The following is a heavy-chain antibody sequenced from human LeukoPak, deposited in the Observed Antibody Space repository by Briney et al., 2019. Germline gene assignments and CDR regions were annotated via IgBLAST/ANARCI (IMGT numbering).Heavy chain of an antibody. CDR3: ATTLYSGIYGDAFDV. V-gene: IGHV3-11*04. CDR1: GFTFSDYY. D-gene: IGHD1-26*01. J-gene: IGHJ3*01. CDR2: ISSSGSTI. Sequence: GGSLRLSCAASGFTFSDYYMSWIRQAPGKGLEWVSYISSSGSTIYYADSVKGRFTISRDNAKNSLYLQMNSLRAEDTAVYYCATTLYSGIYGDAFDVWGQGTMVTVSS.